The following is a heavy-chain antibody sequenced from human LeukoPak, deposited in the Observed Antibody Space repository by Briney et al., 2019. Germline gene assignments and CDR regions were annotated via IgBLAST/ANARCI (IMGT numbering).Heavy chain of an antibody. CDR1: GYSFTNYW. CDR2: IYPGDSDT. J-gene: IGHJ4*02. CDR3: VRSVSKMATIEFAN. V-gene: IGHV5-51*01. Sequence: GESLKISCKGSGYSFTNYWIGWVRQMPGKGLEWMAIIYPGDSDTRYSPSLQGQVTISADKSISTAYLQWSSLKASDTGMYYCVRSVSKMATIEFANSGQGILVTVSS. D-gene: IGHD5-24*01.